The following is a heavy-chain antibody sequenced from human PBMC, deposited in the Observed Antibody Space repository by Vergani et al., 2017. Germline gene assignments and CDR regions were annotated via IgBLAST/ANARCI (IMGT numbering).Heavy chain of an antibody. CDR1: GFTFSSYS. J-gene: IGHJ4*02. Sequence: QLVESGGGLVQPGGSLRLSCAASGFTFSSYSMNWVRQAPGKGLEWVSSISSSSSYIYYADSVKGRFTISRDNAKNSLYLQMNSLRAEDTAVYYCARDSAIVVVPAAPFDYWGQGTLVTVSS. CDR2: ISSSSSYI. V-gene: IGHV3-21*02. D-gene: IGHD2-2*01. CDR3: ARDSAIVVVPAAPFDY.